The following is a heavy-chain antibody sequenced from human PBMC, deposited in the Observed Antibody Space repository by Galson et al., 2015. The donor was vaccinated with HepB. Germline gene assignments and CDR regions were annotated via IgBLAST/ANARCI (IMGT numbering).Heavy chain of an antibody. CDR3: ARDGKGTAARPGIYYMDV. J-gene: IGHJ6*03. CDR2: INPNSGGT. V-gene: IGHV1-2*02. CDR1: GYTFTGYY. D-gene: IGHD6-6*01. Sequence: SVKVSCKASGYTFTGYYMHWVRQAPGQGLEWMGWINPNSGGTNYAQKFQGRVTMTRDTSISTAYMELSRLRSDDTAVYYCARDGKGTAARPGIYYMDVWGKGTTVTVSS.